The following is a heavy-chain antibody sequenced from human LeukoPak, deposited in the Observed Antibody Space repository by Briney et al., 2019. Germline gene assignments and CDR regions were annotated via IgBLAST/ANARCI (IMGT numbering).Heavy chain of an antibody. D-gene: IGHD6-13*01. Sequence: GGSLRLSCAASGFTFSSYGMHWVRQAPGKGLEWVAVISCDGSNKYYADSVKGRFAISRDNSKNTLYLQMNSLRAEDTAVYYCAKDLRRAAAGQQNWGQGTLVTVSS. CDR2: ISCDGSNK. CDR1: GFTFSSYG. V-gene: IGHV3-30*18. CDR3: AKDLRRAAAGQQN. J-gene: IGHJ4*02.